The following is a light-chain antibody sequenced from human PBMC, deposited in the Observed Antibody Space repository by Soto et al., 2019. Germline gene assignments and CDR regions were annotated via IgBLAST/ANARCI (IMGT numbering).Light chain of an antibody. Sequence: DIQMTQSPSTLSASVGDRVTITCRASQSISSWLAWYQQKPGKAPKLLMYKASSLESGVPSRFSGSASGTEFTLTISSLQPDDFATYYCQQYHTYPYTFGQGTKVEI. J-gene: IGKJ1*01. CDR1: QSISSW. CDR3: QQYHTYPYT. V-gene: IGKV1-5*03. CDR2: KAS.